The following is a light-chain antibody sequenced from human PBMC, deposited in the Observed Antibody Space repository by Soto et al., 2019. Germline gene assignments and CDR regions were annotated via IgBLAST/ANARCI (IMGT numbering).Light chain of an antibody. CDR2: DVS. CDR1: SSDVGGYNY. CDR3: SSYTSSIL. V-gene: IGLV2-14*01. Sequence: QSVLTQPASVSGSPGQSITISCTGTSSDVGGYNYVSWYQQHPGKAPKLMIYDVSNRPSGVSNRVSGSKSGNTASLTISGLQAEDEADYYCSSYTSSILFGGGTKVTVL. J-gene: IGLJ2*01.